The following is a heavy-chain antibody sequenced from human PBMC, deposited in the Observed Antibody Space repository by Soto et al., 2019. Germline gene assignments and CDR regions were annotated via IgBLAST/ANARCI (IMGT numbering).Heavy chain of an antibody. J-gene: IGHJ4*02. CDR2: INPDGTRT. V-gene: IGHV3-74*01. D-gene: IGHD3-16*01. CDR3: ARGGLGTFLLDY. CDR1: GFTFSSHW. Sequence: VQLVEFGGGSVQPGGSLRLSCAASGFTFSSHWVHWVRQVPGKGLVWLSRINPDGTRTNYADSVKGRFAISRDNAENTVYLHMNSLRVEDSAAYYCARGGLGTFLLDYWGQGTLVSVSS.